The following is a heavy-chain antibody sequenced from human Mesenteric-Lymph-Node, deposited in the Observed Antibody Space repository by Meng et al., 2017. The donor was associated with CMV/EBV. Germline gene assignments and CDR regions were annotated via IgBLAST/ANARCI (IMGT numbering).Heavy chain of an antibody. CDR1: GFTFSSYW. D-gene: IGHD6-13*01. Sequence: GESLKISCAASGFTFSSYWMHWVRQAPGKGLVWVSRINSDGSNTNYADSVKGRFTISRDTSKNTLYLQMNSLRAEDTAVYYCAKDFRDSGSWYGVFDYWGQGTLVTVSS. CDR3: AKDFRDSGSWYGVFDY. J-gene: IGHJ4*02. V-gene: IGHV3-74*01. CDR2: INSDGSNT.